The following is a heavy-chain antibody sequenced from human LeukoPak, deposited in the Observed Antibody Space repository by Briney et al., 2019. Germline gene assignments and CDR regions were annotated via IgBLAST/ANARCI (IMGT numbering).Heavy chain of an antibody. CDR2: INPNSGGT. D-gene: IGHD1-26*01. J-gene: IGHJ4*02. V-gene: IGHV1-2*06. CDR3: AGIVGATGVWVY. CDR1: GYTFTGYY. Sequence: VASVTVSCKASGYTFTGYYMHWVRQAPGQGLEWMGRINPNSGGTNYAQKFQGRVTMTRDTSISTAYMELSRLRSDDTAVYYCAGIVGATGVWVYWGQGTLVTVSS.